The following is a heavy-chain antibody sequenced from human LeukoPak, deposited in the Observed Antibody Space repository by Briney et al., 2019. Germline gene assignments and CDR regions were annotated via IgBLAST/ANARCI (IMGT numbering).Heavy chain of an antibody. CDR1: GYIFSGHH. CDR3: AREEPAGSTDY. Sequence: AGGSLRLSCAASGYIFSGHHMHCARDAPGKGLECVSAITPDGTKTHYTNSVKGRFTISRDNSKNTLYLQMGSLRDEDMAMYYCAREEPAGSTDYWGQGTLVTVSS. D-gene: IGHD1-14*01. CDR2: ITPDGTKT. V-gene: IGHV3-64*01. J-gene: IGHJ4*02.